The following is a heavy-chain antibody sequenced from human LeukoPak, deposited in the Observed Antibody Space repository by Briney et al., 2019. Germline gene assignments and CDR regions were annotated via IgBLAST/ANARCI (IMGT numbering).Heavy chain of an antibody. CDR3: ARDHYDSSGYELDY. D-gene: IGHD3-22*01. V-gene: IGHV3-21*01. J-gene: IGHJ4*02. CDR2: ISSSSSYI. CDR1: GFTFSSYS. Sequence: PGGSLRLSCAASGFTFSSYSMNWVRQAPRKGLEWVSSISSSSSYIYYADSVKGRFTISRDNAKNSLYLQMNSLRAEDTAVYYCARDHYDSSGYELDYWGQGTLVTVSS.